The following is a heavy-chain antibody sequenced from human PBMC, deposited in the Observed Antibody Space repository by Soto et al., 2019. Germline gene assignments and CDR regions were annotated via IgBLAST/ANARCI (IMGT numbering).Heavy chain of an antibody. CDR1: GFSFSSYA. D-gene: IGHD6-19*01. J-gene: IGHJ5*02. CDR3: ARDMYSSDYFVKWFAP. Sequence: QVRLVESGGGVVQPGRSLRLSCTASGFSFSSYAMYWFRQPPGKGLEWVAVISLDGINKHYADSVKGRVTVSRDNSNQSLDLQLNSLRGEDTAMYYCARDMYSSDYFVKWFAPWGQGTLVTVSS. CDR2: ISLDGINK. V-gene: IGHV3-30-3*01.